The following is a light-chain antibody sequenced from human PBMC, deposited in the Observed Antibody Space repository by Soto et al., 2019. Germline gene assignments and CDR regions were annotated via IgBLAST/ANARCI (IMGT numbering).Light chain of an antibody. CDR3: SSYTTSRTVV. J-gene: IGLJ2*01. CDR1: SNDVGAYNY. Sequence: QSALTQPASVSGSPGQSITISCTGTSNDVGAYNYVSWYQQHPGKVPKLMIYEVSNRPSGVSNRFSGSKSGNTASLTISGLQAEDEADYYCSSYTTSRTVVFGGGTQLTVL. V-gene: IGLV2-14*01. CDR2: EVS.